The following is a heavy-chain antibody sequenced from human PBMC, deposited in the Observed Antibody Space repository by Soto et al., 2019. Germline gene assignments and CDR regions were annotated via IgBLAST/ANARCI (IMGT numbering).Heavy chain of an antibody. D-gene: IGHD3-3*01. V-gene: IGHV1-18*04. CDR3: ARSRGLDFWSGYPGYYYGMDV. J-gene: IGHJ6*02. CDR1: CYAITSDG. Sequence: SSEKVSCKASCYAITSDGISWVRQAPRQGLEWMGWISAYNGNTNYSQKLQGRVTMTTDTSTSTAYMELRSLRSDDTAVYYCARSRGLDFWSGYPGYYYGMDVWGQGTTVTFAS. CDR2: ISAYNGNT.